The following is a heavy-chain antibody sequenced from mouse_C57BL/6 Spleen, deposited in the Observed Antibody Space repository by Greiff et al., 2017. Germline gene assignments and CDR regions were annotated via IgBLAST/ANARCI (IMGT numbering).Heavy chain of an antibody. D-gene: IGHD2-5*01. CDR2: IHPNSGST. CDR1: GYTFTSYW. Sequence: VQLKQPGAELVKPGASVKLSCKASGYTFTSYWMHWVKQRPGQGLEWIGMIHPNSGSTNYNEKFKSKATLTVDKSSSTAYMQLSSLTSEDSAVYYCARSAYYSNFFDYWGQGTTLTVSS. CDR3: ARSAYYSNFFDY. V-gene: IGHV1-64*01. J-gene: IGHJ2*01.